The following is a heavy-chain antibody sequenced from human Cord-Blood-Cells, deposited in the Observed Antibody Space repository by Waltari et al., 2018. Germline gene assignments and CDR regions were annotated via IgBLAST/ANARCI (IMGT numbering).Heavy chain of an antibody. CDR1: GYTFTSYD. CDR3: ARREGNYWYFDL. J-gene: IGHJ2*01. Sequence: QVQLVQSGAEVKKPGASVKVSCKASGYTFTSYDINWVRQATGQGLEWMGWMNPNRGNTGYAEKFQGRVTSTRNTSISTAYMELSSLRSEDTAVYYCARREGNYWYFDLWGRGTLVTVSS. V-gene: IGHV1-8*03. CDR2: MNPNRGNT.